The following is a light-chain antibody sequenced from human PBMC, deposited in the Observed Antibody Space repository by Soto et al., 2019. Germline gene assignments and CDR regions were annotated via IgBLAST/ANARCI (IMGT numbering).Light chain of an antibody. CDR3: QKYNSAPLT. J-gene: IGKJ4*01. CDR2: QTS. Sequence: EILLTQSPATLSSFHGDRVTLXXRASQYINTRLAWYQHRPGQPPRXLIYQTSIRAAGIPARFSASGTGTDFTLTISSLQPEDVATYYCQKYNSAPLTFGGGTKVDIK. V-gene: IGKV3D-15*01. CDR1: QYINTR.